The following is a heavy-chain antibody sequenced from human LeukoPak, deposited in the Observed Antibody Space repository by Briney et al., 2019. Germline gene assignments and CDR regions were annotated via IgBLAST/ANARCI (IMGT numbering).Heavy chain of an antibody. Sequence: PGGSLRLSCAASGFTFSSYAMSWVRQAPGKGLEWVSAISGSGGSTYYADSVKGRFTISRDNAKNSLYLQMNSLRAEDTAVYYCARDRNDFWSGYKYWGQGTLVTVSS. CDR2: ISGSGGST. V-gene: IGHV3-23*01. D-gene: IGHD3-3*01. CDR1: GFTFSSYA. J-gene: IGHJ4*02. CDR3: ARDRNDFWSGYKY.